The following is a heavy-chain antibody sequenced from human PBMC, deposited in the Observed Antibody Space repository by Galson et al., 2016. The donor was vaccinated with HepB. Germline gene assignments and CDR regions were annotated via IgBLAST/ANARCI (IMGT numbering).Heavy chain of an antibody. CDR1: GFTFSRFW. D-gene: IGHD6-19*01. Sequence: SLRLSCAASGFTFSRFWMNWVRQAPGKGLEWVASIKEDGSKTFYVDPVKGRFTMSRDNVEESVSLQMNSLRAEDTAVYYCAKYGDEAGWNFHHWGQGTLVTVSS. CDR2: IKEDGSKT. CDR3: AKYGDEAGWNFHH. J-gene: IGHJ1*01. V-gene: IGHV3-7*03.